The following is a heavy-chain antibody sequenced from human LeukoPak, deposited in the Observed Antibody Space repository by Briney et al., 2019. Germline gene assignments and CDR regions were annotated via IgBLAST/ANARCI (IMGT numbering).Heavy chain of an antibody. CDR3: ARDSGSYYFDY. V-gene: IGHV3-30*04. J-gene: IGHJ4*02. CDR2: ISYDGSNK. CDR1: GFTFSSYA. Sequence: GRSLRLSCAASGFTFSSYAMHWVRQAPGKGLEWVAVISYDGSNKYYADSVKGRFTISRDNSKNTLYLQMNSLRAEDTAVYYCARDSGSYYFDYWGQGTLVTVSS. D-gene: IGHD1-26*01.